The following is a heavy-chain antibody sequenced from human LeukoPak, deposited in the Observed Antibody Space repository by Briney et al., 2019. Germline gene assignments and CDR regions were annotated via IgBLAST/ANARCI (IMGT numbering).Heavy chain of an antibody. V-gene: IGHV3-30-3*01. CDR3: ARARDMVFDY. D-gene: IGHD3-10*01. CDR2: ISYDGSNK. CDR1: GFTFSSYA. Sequence: GGSLRLSCAASGFTFSSYAMHWVRQAPGKGLEWVAVISYDGSNKYYADSVKGRFTISRDNAKNSLYLQMNSLRAEDTAVYYCARARDMVFDYWGQGTLVTVSS. J-gene: IGHJ4*02.